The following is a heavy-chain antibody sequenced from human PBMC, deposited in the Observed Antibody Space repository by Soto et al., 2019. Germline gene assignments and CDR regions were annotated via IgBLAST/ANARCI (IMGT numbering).Heavy chain of an antibody. Sequence: SETLSLTCTVSGGSISSYYWSWIRQPPGKGLEWIGYLYYSGSTNYNPSLKSRVTISVDTSKNQFSLKLTSVTAADTAVYFCARVNRDYYGSGTYFGSNYFDYWGQGTLVTVSS. CDR2: LYYSGST. J-gene: IGHJ4*02. CDR1: GGSISSYY. D-gene: IGHD3-10*01. V-gene: IGHV4-59*01. CDR3: ARVNRDYYGSGTYFGSNYFDY.